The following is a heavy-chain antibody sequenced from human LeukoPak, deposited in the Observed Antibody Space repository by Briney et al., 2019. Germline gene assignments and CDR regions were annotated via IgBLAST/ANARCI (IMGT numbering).Heavy chain of an antibody. CDR3: ARAPPRHSSSWTGPFDY. V-gene: IGHV3-21*01. J-gene: IGHJ4*02. Sequence: GGSLRVSCADSGYTFSSYSMYWVRQAPGEGLEWVSSISSSSSSYIYYADSVKGRFTISRDNAKNSLYLQMNSLRAEDTAVYYCARAPPRHSSSWTGPFDYWGQGTLVTVSS. D-gene: IGHD6-13*01. CDR2: ISSSSSSYI. CDR1: GYTFSSYS.